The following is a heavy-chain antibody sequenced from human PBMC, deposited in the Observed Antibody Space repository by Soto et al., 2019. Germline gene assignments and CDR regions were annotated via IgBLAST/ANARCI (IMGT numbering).Heavy chain of an antibody. CDR2: IYYSGST. CDR1: GGSISSSSYY. V-gene: IGHV4-39*01. D-gene: IGHD3-9*01. J-gene: IGHJ6*02. CDR3: AMYDILTGSRPYYYYGMGV. Sequence: SETLSLTCTVSGGSISSSSYYWGWILHPPGKGLEWIGSIYYSGSTYYNPSLKSRVTISVDTSKNQFSLKLSSVTAADTAVYYCAMYDILTGSRPYYYYGMGVWGQGTTVSVSS.